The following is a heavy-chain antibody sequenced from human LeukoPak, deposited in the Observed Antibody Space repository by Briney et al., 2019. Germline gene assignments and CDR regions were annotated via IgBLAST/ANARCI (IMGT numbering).Heavy chain of an antibody. Sequence: GGSLRLSCTASGFSFSGHWMHWARQLPGKGLVWVSRISPTGSTTSYADSVKGRFTISRDNAENSLYLQTNSLRAEDTALYYCARKRPNYFDYWGQGTLVTVSS. CDR1: GFSFSGHW. CDR3: ARKRPNYFDY. CDR2: ISPTGSTT. V-gene: IGHV3-74*01. J-gene: IGHJ4*02.